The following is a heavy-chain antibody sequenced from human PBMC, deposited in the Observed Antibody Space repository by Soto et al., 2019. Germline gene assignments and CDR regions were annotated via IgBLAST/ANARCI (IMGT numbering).Heavy chain of an antibody. J-gene: IGHJ4*02. D-gene: IGHD5-18*01. CDR2: IYYSGST. Sequence: SETLSLTCTVSGGSISSSNYYWGWIRQPPGRGLEWIGSIYYSGSTYYNPSLKSPVTISVDTSKSQFSLKLSSVTAADTAVYYCARHDEYGYDFDYWGQGTLVTVSS. CDR3: ARHDEYGYDFDY. CDR1: GGSISSSNYY. V-gene: IGHV4-39*01.